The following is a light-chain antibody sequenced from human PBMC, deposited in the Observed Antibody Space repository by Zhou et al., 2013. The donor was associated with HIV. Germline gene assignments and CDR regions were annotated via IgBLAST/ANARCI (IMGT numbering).Light chain of an antibody. CDR3: QQFGTSLWT. Sequence: EIVLTQSPGTLSLSPGERATLSCRASQSVSSSYLAWYQQKPGQAPRLLIYGASSWATGIPDRFSGCGSGTDFTLTISRLEPEDFAMYSCQQFGTSLWTFGQGTKVEIK. CDR2: GAS. CDR1: QSVSSSY. V-gene: IGKV3-20*01. J-gene: IGKJ1*01.